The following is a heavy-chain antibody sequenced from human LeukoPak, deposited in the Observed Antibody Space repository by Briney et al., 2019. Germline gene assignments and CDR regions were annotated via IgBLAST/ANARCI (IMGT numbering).Heavy chain of an antibody. CDR3: AREDPQTTVPEGMDV. CDR1: GGPISHYY. V-gene: IGHV4-59*01. Sequence: SETLSLTCTVSGGPISHYYWSWIRQSPGKGLEWIGYIYYSGTTSYNPSLKSRVTISVDTSRNQFSLQLRSVTAADTAVYYCAREDPQTTVPEGMDVWGQGTTVIVSS. J-gene: IGHJ6*02. CDR2: IYYSGTT. D-gene: IGHD4-17*01.